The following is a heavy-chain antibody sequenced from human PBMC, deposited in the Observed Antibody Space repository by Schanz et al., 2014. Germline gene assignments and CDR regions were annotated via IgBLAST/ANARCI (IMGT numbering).Heavy chain of an antibody. D-gene: IGHD6-13*01. CDR3: AKDLAAVGGFDY. CDR2: LTGSGTTT. J-gene: IGHJ4*02. V-gene: IGHV3-23*01. Sequence: EVQLLESGGGLVQPGGSLRLSCAASGFSFRKSAMSWVRQAPGKGLEWVSALTGSGTTTYYADSVKGRFTISRDNSKNTLDLQMNSLRAEATAIYYCAKDLAAVGGFDYWGQGSLVTVSS. CDR1: GFSFRKSA.